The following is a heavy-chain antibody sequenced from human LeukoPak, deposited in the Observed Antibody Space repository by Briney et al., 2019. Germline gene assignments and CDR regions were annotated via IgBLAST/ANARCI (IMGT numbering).Heavy chain of an antibody. CDR3: ATYPAGGGKSHMFDY. J-gene: IGHJ4*02. V-gene: IGHV1-24*01. Sequence: ASVRVSCKVSGYTLTELSMHWVRQAPGKGLEWMGGFDPEDGETIYAQKFQGRVTMTEDTSTDTAYMELSSLRSEDTAVYYCATYPAGGGKSHMFDYWGQGTLVTVSS. D-gene: IGHD4-23*01. CDR1: GYTLTELS. CDR2: FDPEDGET.